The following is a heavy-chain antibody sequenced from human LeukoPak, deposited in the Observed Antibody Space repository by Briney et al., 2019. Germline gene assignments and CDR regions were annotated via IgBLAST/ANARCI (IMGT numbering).Heavy chain of an antibody. CDR3: PRGNKCSSTSCYAGYYYYMDV. Sequence: PSETLSLTCAVYGGSFSGYYWSWIRQPPGKGLEWIGEINHSGSTNYNPSLKSRVTISVDTSKNQFSLKLSSVTAADTAVYYCPRGNKCSSTSCYAGYYYYMDVWGKGTTVTVSS. CDR1: GGSFSGYY. J-gene: IGHJ6*03. V-gene: IGHV4-34*01. CDR2: INHSGST. D-gene: IGHD2-2*01.